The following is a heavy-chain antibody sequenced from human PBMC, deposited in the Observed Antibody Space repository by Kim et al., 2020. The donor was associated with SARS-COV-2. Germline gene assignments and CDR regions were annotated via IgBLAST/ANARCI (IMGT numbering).Heavy chain of an antibody. D-gene: IGHD3-16*01. V-gene: IGHV3-30*02. CDR3: AKDRIRLRRCYGMDV. J-gene: IGHJ6*02. Sequence: DSVKGRFTISRDNSKNTLYLQMNSLRAEDTAVYYCAKDRIRLRRCYGMDVWGQGTTVTVSS.